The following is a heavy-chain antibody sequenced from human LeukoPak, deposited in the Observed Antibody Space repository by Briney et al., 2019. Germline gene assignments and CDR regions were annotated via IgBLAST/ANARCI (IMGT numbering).Heavy chain of an antibody. CDR3: AGIRFLEWSSPTNAFDI. Sequence: PSETLSLTCTVSGGSISRYYWSWVRQPAGKGLEWIGRVYTSGSTNYNPTLRRRGTISVETTTNQFSLKLSSVTAADTAVYYCAGIRFLEWSSPTNAFDIWGQGTMVTVSS. CDR2: VYTSGST. D-gene: IGHD3-3*01. CDR1: GGSISRYY. V-gene: IGHV4-4*07. J-gene: IGHJ3*02.